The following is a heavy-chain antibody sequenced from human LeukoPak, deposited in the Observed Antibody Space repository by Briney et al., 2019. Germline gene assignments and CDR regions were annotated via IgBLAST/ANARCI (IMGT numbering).Heavy chain of an antibody. Sequence: NPGGSLRLSCAASGFTLSDYYMSWIRQAPGKGLECVSYISGRSIYTNYADSVKGRFTISRDNAKNSLYLQMNSLRAEDTAVYYCARGMATTESFDIWGQGTMVTVSS. CDR2: ISGRSIYT. CDR3: ARGMATTESFDI. CDR1: GFTLSDYY. V-gene: IGHV3-11*05. J-gene: IGHJ3*02. D-gene: IGHD1-7*01.